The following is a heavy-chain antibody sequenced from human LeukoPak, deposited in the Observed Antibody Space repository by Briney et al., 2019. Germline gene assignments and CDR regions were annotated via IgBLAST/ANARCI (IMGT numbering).Heavy chain of an antibody. V-gene: IGHV3-74*01. J-gene: IGHJ4*02. Sequence: GGTLRLSGAASGFTFSGYWMHWVRHAPGKGLVWVSRISTDGSSNTYADSVKGRFTISRDNAKNTLYLQMNSLTAGDTAVYYCARGADTHFDYWGQGILVTVSS. CDR3: ARGADTHFDY. CDR1: GFTFSGYW. D-gene: IGHD2-15*01. CDR2: ISTDGSSN.